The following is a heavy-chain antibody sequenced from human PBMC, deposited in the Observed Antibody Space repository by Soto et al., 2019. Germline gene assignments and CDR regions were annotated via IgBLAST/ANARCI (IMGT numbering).Heavy chain of an antibody. V-gene: IGHV3-23*01. D-gene: IGHD1-1*01. CDR1: GFSFSTYR. CDR2: VSGGSGTT. J-gene: IGHJ4*02. CDR3: AKWNGYGDH. Sequence: GGSLRLSCAVSGFSFSTYRVASVRQAPGKGLEWVSGVSGGSGTTHYADSVKGRFTITGDTSKNTVYLQMNSLRVEDTAVYYCAKWNGYGDHWGQGTLVTVSS.